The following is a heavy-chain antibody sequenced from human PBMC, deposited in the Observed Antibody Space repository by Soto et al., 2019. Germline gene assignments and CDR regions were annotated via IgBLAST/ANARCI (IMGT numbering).Heavy chain of an antibody. CDR3: ARRSLHSNFDY. CDR1: GGSISSSSYY. D-gene: IGHD2-21*02. V-gene: IGHV4-39*01. Sequence: QLQLQESGPGLVKPSETLSLTCTVSGGSISSSSYYWGWIRQPPGKGLEWIGSIYYSGSTYYNPSLKSRVTISVDTSKNQFSLKLSSVTTADTAVYYCARRSLHSNFDYWGQGTLVTVSS. CDR2: IYYSGST. J-gene: IGHJ4*02.